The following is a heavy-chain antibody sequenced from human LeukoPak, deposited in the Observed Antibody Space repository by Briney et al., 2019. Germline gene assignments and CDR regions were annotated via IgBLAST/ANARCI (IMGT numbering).Heavy chain of an antibody. D-gene: IGHD2-15*01. J-gene: IGHJ4*02. CDR2: ISGSGGST. CDR1: GFTFSSYA. CDR3: AKDQSCSGGSCYFDY. V-gene: IGHV3-23*01. Sequence: QPGGSLRLSCAASGFTFSSYAMNWVRQAPGKGLEWVSGISGSGGSTNYADSVKGRFTISRDNSKNTVYLQMSSLRAEDAAVYYCAKDQSCSGGSCYFDYWGQGTLVTVSS.